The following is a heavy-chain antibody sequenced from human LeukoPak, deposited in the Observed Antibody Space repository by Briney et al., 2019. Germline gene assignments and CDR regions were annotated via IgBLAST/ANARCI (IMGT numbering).Heavy chain of an antibody. V-gene: IGHV1-2*02. J-gene: IGHJ3*02. CDR1: GYTFTGYY. D-gene: IGHD3-10*01. CDR3: ARDPMVRGVIGAFDI. Sequence: ASVKVSCKASGYTFTGYYMHWVRQAPGQGLEWMGWINPNSGGTNYAQKFQGRVTMTRDASISTAYMELSRLRPDDTAVYYCARDPMVRGVIGAFDIWGQGTMVTVSS. CDR2: INPNSGGT.